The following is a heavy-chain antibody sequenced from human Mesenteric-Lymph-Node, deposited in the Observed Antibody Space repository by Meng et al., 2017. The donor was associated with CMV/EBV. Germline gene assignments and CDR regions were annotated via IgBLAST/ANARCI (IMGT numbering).Heavy chain of an antibody. CDR3: AREITGGYNGAPFDH. D-gene: IGHD2-8*02. CDR2: IIPIFGAP. V-gene: IGHV1-69*05. J-gene: IGHJ4*02. Sequence: SVKVSCKASGGTSSSFVISWVRQAPGQGLEWMGGIIPIFGAPNYAQKFQGRVTITTDEFTSTVYMDLSGLRSEDTAVYYCAREITGGYNGAPFDHWGQGILVTVSS. CDR1: GGTSSSFV.